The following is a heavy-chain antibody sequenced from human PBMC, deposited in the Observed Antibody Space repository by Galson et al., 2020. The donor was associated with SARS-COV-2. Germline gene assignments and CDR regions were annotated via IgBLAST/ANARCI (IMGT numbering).Heavy chain of an antibody. CDR2: IWYDGSNK. V-gene: IGHV3-33*01. CDR1: GFTFSSYG. D-gene: IGHD3-22*01. J-gene: IGHJ6*02. Sequence: TGGSLRLSCAASGFTFSSYGMHWVRQAPGKGLEWVAVIWYDGSNKYYADSVKGRFTISRDNSKNTLYLQMNSLRAEDTAVYYCARDSHYNDSSGYYYPPAESVYYYGMDVWGQGTTVTVSS. CDR3: ARDSHYNDSSGYYYPPAESVYYYGMDV.